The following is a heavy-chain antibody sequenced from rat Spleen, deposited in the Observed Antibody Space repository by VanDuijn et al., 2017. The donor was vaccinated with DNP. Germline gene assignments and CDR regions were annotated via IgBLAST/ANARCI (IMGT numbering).Heavy chain of an antibody. CDR2: IKTDGGST. D-gene: IGHD1-11*01. J-gene: IGHJ4*01. CDR3: ATFEGRDA. V-gene: IGHV5-58*01. Sequence: EVQLVESGGGLVQPGRSLKLSCAASGFTFSSYWMYWIRQAPGKGLEWVASIKTDGGSTYYPDSVRGRFTISRDNAENTVYLQMNSLRSEDTATYYCATFEGRDAWGQGTSVTVSS. CDR1: GFTFSSYW.